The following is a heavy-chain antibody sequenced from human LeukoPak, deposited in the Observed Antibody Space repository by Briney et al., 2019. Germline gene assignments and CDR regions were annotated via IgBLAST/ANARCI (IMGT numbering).Heavy chain of an antibody. CDR1: GFTFSNYW. CDR2: INSDGSST. J-gene: IGHJ4*02. CDR3: ARDPTGDYFDY. Sequence: GGSLRLSCAASGFTFSNYWMHWVRQAPGKGLVWVSRINSDGSSTSYADSVKGRFTISRDNAKNTLYLQMNSLRAEDTAVYYCARDPTGDYFDYWGQGTLVTVSS. D-gene: IGHD1-14*01. V-gene: IGHV3-74*01.